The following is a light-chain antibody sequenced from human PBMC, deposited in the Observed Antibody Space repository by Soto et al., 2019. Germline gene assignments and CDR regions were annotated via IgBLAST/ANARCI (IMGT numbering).Light chain of an antibody. CDR1: QSVSSN. Sequence: EIAMTQSPATLSVSPGERATLSCRASQSVSSNLAWYQQKPGQAPRLLISDASTRATGIPARFSGSGSGTEFTLTISSLQSEDFAVYYCQQFNNWPRTFGQATKVEIK. CDR3: QQFNNWPRT. J-gene: IGKJ1*01. V-gene: IGKV3-15*01. CDR2: DAS.